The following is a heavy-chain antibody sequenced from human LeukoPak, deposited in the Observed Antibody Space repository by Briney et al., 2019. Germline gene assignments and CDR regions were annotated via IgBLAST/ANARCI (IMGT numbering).Heavy chain of an antibody. D-gene: IGHD3-10*01. J-gene: IGHJ6*02. CDR1: GGSISSYY. CDR3: ARLGYYGSGTLRGRPLGMDV. Sequence: SETLSLTCTVSGGSISSYYWSWIRQPPGKGLEWIGYIYYSESTNYNPSLKSRVTISVDTSKNQFSLKLSSVTAADTAVYYCARLGYYGSGTLRGRPLGMDVWGQGTTVTVSS. CDR2: IYYSEST. V-gene: IGHV4-59*08.